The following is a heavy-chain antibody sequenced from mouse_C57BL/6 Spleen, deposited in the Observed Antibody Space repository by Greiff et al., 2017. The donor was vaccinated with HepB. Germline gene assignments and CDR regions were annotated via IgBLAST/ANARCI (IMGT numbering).Heavy chain of an antibody. CDR3: ARDGYYGSGAWFAY. CDR2: ISSGSSTI. CDR1: GFTFSDYG. D-gene: IGHD1-1*01. V-gene: IGHV5-17*01. Sequence: EVQLVESGGGLVKPGGSLKLSCAASGFTFSDYGMHWVRQAPEKGLEWVAYISSGSSTIYYADTVKGRFTISRDNAKNTLFLQMTSLRSEDTAMYYCARDGYYGSGAWFAYWGQGTLVTVSA. J-gene: IGHJ3*01.